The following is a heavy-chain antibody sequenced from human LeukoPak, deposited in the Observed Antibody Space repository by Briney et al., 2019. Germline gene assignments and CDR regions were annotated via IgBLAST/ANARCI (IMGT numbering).Heavy chain of an antibody. CDR2: IYHSGNT. Sequence: SETLSLTCTVSGYSISSGYYWGWIRQPPGKGLEWIGSIYHSGNTYYNPSLKSRVTISVDTSKNQFSLKLSSVTAADTAVYYCARDGYYDFWSGYLGYYYYYMDVWGKGTTVTVSS. CDR3: ARDGYYDFWSGYLGYYYYYMDV. V-gene: IGHV4-38-2*02. J-gene: IGHJ6*03. D-gene: IGHD3-3*01. CDR1: GYSISSGYY.